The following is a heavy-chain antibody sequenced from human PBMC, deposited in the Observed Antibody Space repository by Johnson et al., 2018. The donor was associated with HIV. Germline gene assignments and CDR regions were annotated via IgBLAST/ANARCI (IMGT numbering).Heavy chain of an antibody. V-gene: IGHV3-30-3*01. D-gene: IGHD3-22*01. Sequence: QMQLVESGGGVVQSGRSLRLSCAASGFTFSSYAMHWVRQAPGKGLEWVAVISYDGSNKYYADSVKCRFTISRDNSKNTLYLQMNSLRAEDTAVYYCARSITMIVFTFDIWGQGTMVTVSS. CDR2: ISYDGSNK. J-gene: IGHJ3*02. CDR3: ARSITMIVFTFDI. CDR1: GFTFSSYA.